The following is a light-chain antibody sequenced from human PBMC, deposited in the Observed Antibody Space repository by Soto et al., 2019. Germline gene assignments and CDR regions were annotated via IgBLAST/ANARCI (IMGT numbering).Light chain of an antibody. CDR3: QSFDFSLSWV. CDR2: GNS. V-gene: IGLV1-40*01. J-gene: IGLJ3*02. Sequence: QSVLTQPPSVSGAPGQRVTISCTGSSSNLGAPYNVHWYQQLPGTAPKLLIYGNSNRPSGVPDRFSGSKSGSSASLAITGLQAEDEADYYCQSFDFSLSWVFGGGTKLTVL. CDR1: SSNLGAPYN.